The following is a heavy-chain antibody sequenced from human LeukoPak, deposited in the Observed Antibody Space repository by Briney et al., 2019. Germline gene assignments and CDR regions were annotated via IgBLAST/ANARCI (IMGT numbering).Heavy chain of an antibody. D-gene: IGHD5-24*01. Sequence: SETLSLTCSVAGGSISSGGYYWGWIRQHPGKGLEWIGYIYYSGSTYFNPSFKSRATISVDTSEDHFSLTLTSVTAADTAVYYCARGDGYNYDYWGQGTQVTVSS. J-gene: IGHJ4*02. V-gene: IGHV4-31*03. CDR2: IYYSGST. CDR1: GGSISSGGYY. CDR3: ARGDGYNYDY.